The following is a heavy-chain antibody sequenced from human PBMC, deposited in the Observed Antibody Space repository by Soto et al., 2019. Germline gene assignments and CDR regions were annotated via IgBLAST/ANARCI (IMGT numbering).Heavy chain of an antibody. CDR2: INHSGST. D-gene: IGHD4-17*01. CDR3: ASGGSTVTFFDY. V-gene: IGHV4-34*01. CDR1: GGSFSGYY. J-gene: IGHJ4*02. Sequence: SSETLSLTCAVYGGSFSGYYWSWIRQPPGKGLEWIGEINHSGSTNYNPSLKSRVTISVDTSKNQFSLKLSSVTAADTAVYYCASGGSTVTFFDYWGQGTLVPVSS.